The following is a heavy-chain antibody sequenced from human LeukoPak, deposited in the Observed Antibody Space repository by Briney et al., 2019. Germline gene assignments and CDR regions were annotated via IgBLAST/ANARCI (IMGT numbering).Heavy chain of an antibody. CDR3: AREPTHCSGGSCYGGLYYFDY. CDR2: IRYDGSNK. CDR1: GFTFSSYG. J-gene: IGHJ4*02. V-gene: IGHV3-30*02. Sequence: GGSLRLSCAASGFTFSSYGMHWVRQAPGKGLEWVAFIRYDGSNKYYADSVKGRFTISRDNSKNTLYLQMNSLRAEDTAVYYCAREPTHCSGGSCYGGLYYFDYWGQGTLVTVSS. D-gene: IGHD2-15*01.